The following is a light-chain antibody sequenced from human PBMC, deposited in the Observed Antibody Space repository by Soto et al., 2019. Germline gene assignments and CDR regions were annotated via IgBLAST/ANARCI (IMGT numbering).Light chain of an antibody. Sequence: EIVLTQSPDSLSLSSGERATLSCRASQSIGSSYLAGYQQKPGQAPRLLIYGASSRATGIPDRFSGGGSGTDFSLTISRLDPEDFAVYYCQQYSSSPITFGQGTRLEIK. CDR1: QSIGSSY. CDR2: GAS. J-gene: IGKJ5*01. CDR3: QQYSSSPIT. V-gene: IGKV3-20*01.